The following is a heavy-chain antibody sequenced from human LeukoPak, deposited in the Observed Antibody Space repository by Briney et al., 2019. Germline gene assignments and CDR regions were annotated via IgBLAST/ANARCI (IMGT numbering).Heavy chain of an antibody. D-gene: IGHD4-17*01. V-gene: IGHV1-69*13. CDR2: IIPIFGTA. CDR3: ARGAGERDYYYMDV. J-gene: IGHJ6*03. CDR1: GGTFSSYA. Sequence: GASVKVSCKASGGTFSSYAISWVRQAPGQGLEWMGGIIPIFGTANYAQKFQGRVTITVDESTSTAYMELSSLRSEDTAVYYCARGAGERDYYYMDVWGKGTTVTVSS.